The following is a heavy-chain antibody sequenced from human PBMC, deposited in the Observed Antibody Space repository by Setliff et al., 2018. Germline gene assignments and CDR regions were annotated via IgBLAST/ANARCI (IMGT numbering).Heavy chain of an antibody. D-gene: IGHD3-22*01. Sequence: PSETLSLTCTVSGGSISSGSYYWSWIRQPAGKGLEWIGRIYTSGSTNYNPSLKSRVTISVDTSKNQFSLKLSSVTAADTAVYYCARHPHYASSGYLDYWGQGTLVTVSS. CDR1: GGSISSGSYY. V-gene: IGHV4-61*02. J-gene: IGHJ4*02. CDR2: IYTSGST. CDR3: ARHPHYASSGYLDY.